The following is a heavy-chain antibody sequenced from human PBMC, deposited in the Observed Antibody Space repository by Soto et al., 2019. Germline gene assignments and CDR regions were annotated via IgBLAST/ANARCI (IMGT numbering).Heavy chain of an antibody. CDR2: ISGSGGST. V-gene: IGHV3-23*01. CDR1: GFTFSSYA. D-gene: IGHD3-10*01. Sequence: EVQLLESGGGLVQPGGSLRLSCAASGFTFSSYAMSWVRQAPGKGLEWVSAISGSGGSTYYADSVKGRFTISRDNSKNTLNLQMNSLRAEDTAVYHCAKGYNSGSYSAHFDSWGQGTLVTVSS. CDR3: AKGYNSGSYSAHFDS. J-gene: IGHJ4*02.